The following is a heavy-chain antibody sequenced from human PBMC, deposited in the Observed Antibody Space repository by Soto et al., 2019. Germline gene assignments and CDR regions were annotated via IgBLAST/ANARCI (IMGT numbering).Heavy chain of an antibody. CDR3: ATGFGTGYYYYYGMDV. J-gene: IGHJ6*02. D-gene: IGHD1-1*01. V-gene: IGHV1-24*01. Sequence: ASVKVSCKVSGYTLTESSMHCVRQAPGKGLEWVGGFDPEDGETIYAQKFQGRVTMTEDTSTDTAYMELSSLRSEDTAVYYCATGFGTGYYYYYGMDVWGQGTTVTVSS. CDR2: FDPEDGET. CDR1: GYTLTESS.